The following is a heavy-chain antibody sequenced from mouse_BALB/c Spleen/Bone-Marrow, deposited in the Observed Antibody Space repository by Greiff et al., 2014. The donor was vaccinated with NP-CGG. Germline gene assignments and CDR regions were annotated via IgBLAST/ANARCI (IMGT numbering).Heavy chain of an antibody. Sequence: EVQLQESGPELVKPGASVKMSCKASGYTFTSYVMHWVKQKPGQGLEWIGYIHPYNDGTKYNEKFKGKATLTSDKSSSTAYMELSSLTSEDSAVYYCARRYGNYYFDYWGQGTTPTVSS. D-gene: IGHD2-10*02. CDR1: GYTFTSYV. V-gene: IGHV1-14*01. CDR3: ARRYGNYYFDY. CDR2: IHPYNDGT. J-gene: IGHJ2*01.